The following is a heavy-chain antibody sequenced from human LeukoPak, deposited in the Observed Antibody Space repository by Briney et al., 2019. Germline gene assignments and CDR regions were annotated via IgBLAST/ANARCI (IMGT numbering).Heavy chain of an antibody. CDR3: ARKLSGTYLVVYFDN. CDR2: IYYSGST. J-gene: IGHJ4*02. CDR1: DDSINSSKYY. D-gene: IGHD2-15*01. V-gene: IGHV4-39*02. Sequence: SSETLSLTCTVSDDSINSSKYYWAWIRQPTGKGLEWIGSIYYSGSTYYNPSLKSRVTISADTSKKHFSLNLSSVTAADTAVYYCARKLSGTYLVVYFDNWGQGTLVTVSS.